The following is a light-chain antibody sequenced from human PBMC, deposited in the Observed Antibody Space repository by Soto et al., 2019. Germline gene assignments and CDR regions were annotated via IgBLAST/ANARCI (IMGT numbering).Light chain of an antibody. CDR1: QSVDGN. CDR3: QQYNNWWT. Sequence: EIQMPQSQDTLSVSPGDMATLSYRASQSVDGNLAWYKQKPGQAPRLLIYGASTRATGISARFSGGGSGTEFTLTISSLHSEDFGVYYCQQYNNWWTFSQGTMVDIK. V-gene: IGKV3-15*01. J-gene: IGKJ1*01. CDR2: GAS.